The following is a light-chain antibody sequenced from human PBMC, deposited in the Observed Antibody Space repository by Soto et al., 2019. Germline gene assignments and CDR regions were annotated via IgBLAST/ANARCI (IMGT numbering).Light chain of an antibody. CDR1: QSVNSA. J-gene: IGKJ1*01. Sequence: ETVMTQSPGTLSVSPGERATLSCRARQSVNSALAWYQAKVGQPPKLLIYGASTRATGIPARFSGGGSGTEFTLTISSLQSEDSGIYYCQQYNNWPTFGQGTKVEV. V-gene: IGKV3-15*01. CDR2: GAS. CDR3: QQYNNWPT.